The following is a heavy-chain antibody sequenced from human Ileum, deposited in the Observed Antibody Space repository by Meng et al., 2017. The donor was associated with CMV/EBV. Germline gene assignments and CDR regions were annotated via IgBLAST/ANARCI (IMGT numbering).Heavy chain of an antibody. CDR1: GGTFSSYA. CDR2: INPNRGGT. D-gene: IGHD5/OR15-5a*01. V-gene: IGHV1-2*02. CDR3: TRQGFIYPDQSDVFDI. J-gene: IGHJ3*02. Sequence: ASVKVSCKASGGTFSSYAISWVRQAPGQGLEWMGGINPNRGGTNYPQKFQGRVTMTRDTSISTAYMELSGLRSDDTAVYYCTRQGFIYPDQSDVFDIWGQGTMVTVSS.